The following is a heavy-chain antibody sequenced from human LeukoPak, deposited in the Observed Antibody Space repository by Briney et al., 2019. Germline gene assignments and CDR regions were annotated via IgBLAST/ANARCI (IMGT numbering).Heavy chain of an antibody. Sequence: GGSLRLSCAASGFTFSSYWMHWVRQAPGQGLVWVSHINNDGSSTNYADSVKGRFTISRDNAKNTLYLQMNSLRAEDTAVYYCVRDPPTALELFDFWGQGSLVTVSS. CDR2: INNDGSST. CDR3: VRDPPTALELFDF. J-gene: IGHJ4*02. V-gene: IGHV3-74*01. D-gene: IGHD5-18*01. CDR1: GFTFSSYW.